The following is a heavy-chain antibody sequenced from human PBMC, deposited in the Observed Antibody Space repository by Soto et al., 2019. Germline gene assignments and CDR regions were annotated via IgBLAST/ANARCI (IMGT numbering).Heavy chain of an antibody. Sequence: QVQLVESGGGVVQPGRSLRLSCAASGFTFSSYAMHWVRQAPGKGLEWVAVISYDGSNKYYADSVKGRFTISRDNSKNTLYLQMNSLRAEDTAVYYCARAEEMATMDAFDIWGQGTMVTVSS. CDR2: ISYDGSNK. CDR1: GFTFSSYA. V-gene: IGHV3-30-3*01. CDR3: ARAEEMATMDAFDI. J-gene: IGHJ3*02. D-gene: IGHD5-12*01.